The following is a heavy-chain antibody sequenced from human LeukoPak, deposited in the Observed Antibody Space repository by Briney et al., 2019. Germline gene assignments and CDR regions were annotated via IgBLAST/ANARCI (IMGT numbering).Heavy chain of an antibody. J-gene: IGHJ5*02. CDR1: GFTFSSYV. CDR3: VKDCGSSWSNWFDP. Sequence: PGGSLRLSCSASGFTFSSYVMHWVRQAPGTGLEYVSAISTNGVSTYYADSVKGRFTISRDNSKNTLYLQMSSLRAEDTAVYYCVKDCGSSWSNWFDPWGQGTLVTVSS. CDR2: ISTNGVST. V-gene: IGHV3-64D*06. D-gene: IGHD6-13*01.